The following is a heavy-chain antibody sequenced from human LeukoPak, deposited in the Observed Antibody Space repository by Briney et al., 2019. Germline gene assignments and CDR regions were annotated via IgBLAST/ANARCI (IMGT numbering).Heavy chain of an antibody. CDR3: AKDDPITMIRGFDF. CDR1: GFTFSSYG. V-gene: IGHV3-30*18. D-gene: IGHD3-10*01. J-gene: IGHJ4*02. CDR2: ISYNGNNK. Sequence: GGSLRLSCTASGFTFSSYGMHWVRQAPGKGLEWVAAISYNGNNKYYADSVKGRFTISRDNSKNTMYLQMNSLRADDTAMYYCAKDDPITMIRGFDFWGQGTPVTVSS.